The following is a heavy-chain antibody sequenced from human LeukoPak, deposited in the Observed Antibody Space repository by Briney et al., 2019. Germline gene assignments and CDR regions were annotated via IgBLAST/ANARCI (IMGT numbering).Heavy chain of an antibody. Sequence: GGTLRLSCTTSGFTFSSSAMSWVRQAPGKGLEWVSGITGSGGTTYYADSVRGRSTISRDNSKNTVYLQMNTLRAEDTAVYSCARGADGVSSNSRGWFDPWGQGTLVTVSS. J-gene: IGHJ5*02. CDR2: ITGSGGTT. V-gene: IGHV3-23*01. D-gene: IGHD2-15*01. CDR3: ARGADGVSSNSRGWFDP. CDR1: GFTFSSSA.